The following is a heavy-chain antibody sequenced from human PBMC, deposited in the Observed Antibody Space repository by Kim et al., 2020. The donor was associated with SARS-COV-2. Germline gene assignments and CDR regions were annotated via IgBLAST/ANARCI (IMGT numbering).Heavy chain of an antibody. CDR3: TRDYYGSGSSPPPYYYYGMDV. V-gene: IGHV3-49*03. Sequence: GGSLRLSCTASGFTFGDYAMSWFRQAPGKGLEWVGFIRSKAYGGTTEYAASVKGRFTISRDDSKSIAYLQMNSLKTEDTAVYYCTRDYYGSGSSPPPYYYYGMDVWGQGTTVTVSS. CDR2: IRSKAYGGTT. J-gene: IGHJ6*02. CDR1: GFTFGDYA. D-gene: IGHD3-10*01.